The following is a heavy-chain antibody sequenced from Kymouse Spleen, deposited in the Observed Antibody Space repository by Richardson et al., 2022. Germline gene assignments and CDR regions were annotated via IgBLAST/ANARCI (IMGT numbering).Heavy chain of an antibody. J-gene: IGHJ6*02. Sequence: QVQLVESGGGVVQPGRSLRLSCAASGFTFSSYGMHWVRQAPGKGLEWVAVIWYDGSNKYYADSVKGRFTISRDNSKNTLYLQMNSLRAEDTAVYYCARDPYSNYLSYYYYGMDVWGQGTTVTVSS. V-gene: IGHV3-33*01. D-gene: IGHD4-11,IGHD4-11*01. CDR1: GFTFSSYG. CDR2: IWYDGSNK. CDR3: ARDPYSNYLSYYYYGMDV.